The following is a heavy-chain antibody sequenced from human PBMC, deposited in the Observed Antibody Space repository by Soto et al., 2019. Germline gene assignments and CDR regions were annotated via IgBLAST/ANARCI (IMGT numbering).Heavy chain of an antibody. CDR3: ARDIGYCSSTSCYYYYGMDV. CDR1: GFTFSSYA. Sequence: PGGSLRLSCAASGFTFSSYAMHWVRQAPGKGLEWVAVISYDRSNKYYADSVKGRFTISRDNSKNTLYLQMNSLRAEDTAVYYCARDIGYCSSTSCYYYYGMDVWGQGTTVTVSS. J-gene: IGHJ6*02. V-gene: IGHV3-30-3*01. D-gene: IGHD2-2*01. CDR2: ISYDRSNK.